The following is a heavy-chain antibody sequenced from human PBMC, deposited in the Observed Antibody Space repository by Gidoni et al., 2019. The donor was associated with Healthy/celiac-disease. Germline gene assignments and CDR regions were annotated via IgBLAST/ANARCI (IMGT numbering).Heavy chain of an antibody. J-gene: IGHJ6*02. CDR3: ASVSLYRSRTHYYYYGMDV. D-gene: IGHD3-16*02. Sequence: EVQLVESGGCLVQPGGSLRLSCAASGFTFSSYDMHWVRQATGKGLEWVSAIGTAGDTYYPGSVKGRFTISRENAKNSLYLQMNSLRAGDTAVYYCASVSLYRSRTHYYYYGMDVWGQGTTVTVSS. CDR2: IGTAGDT. CDR1: GFTFSSYD. V-gene: IGHV3-13*01.